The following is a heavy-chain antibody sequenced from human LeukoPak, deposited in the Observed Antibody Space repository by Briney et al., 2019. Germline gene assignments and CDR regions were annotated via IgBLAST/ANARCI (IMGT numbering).Heavy chain of an antibody. CDR2: IWSDGNNK. J-gene: IGHJ6*02. Sequence: QPGRSLRLSCAASGFTFSSYGMHWVRQAPGKGLQWVAVIWSDGNNKYYADSVKGRFTISRDNSKNTMYLEMNSLRAEDTAVYYCARWGFGYYDSSALRTSYGMDVWGQGTTVTVSS. V-gene: IGHV3-33*01. CDR1: GFTFSSYG. CDR3: ARWGFGYYDSSALRTSYGMDV. D-gene: IGHD3-22*01.